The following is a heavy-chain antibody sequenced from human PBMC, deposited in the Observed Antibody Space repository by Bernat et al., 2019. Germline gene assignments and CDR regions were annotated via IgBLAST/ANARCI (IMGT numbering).Heavy chain of an antibody. Sequence: QVQLVESGGGLVKPGGSLRLSCAASGFTFSDYYMSWIRQAPGKGLDWVSYISSSSSYTNYADSVKGRFTISRDNAKNSLYLQINSLRAEDTAVYYCARAQYGSGSYYSVNDAFDIWGQGTMVTVSS. CDR3: ARAQYGSGSYYSVNDAFDI. V-gene: IGHV3-11*06. CDR2: ISSSSSYT. D-gene: IGHD3-10*01. J-gene: IGHJ3*02. CDR1: GFTFSDYY.